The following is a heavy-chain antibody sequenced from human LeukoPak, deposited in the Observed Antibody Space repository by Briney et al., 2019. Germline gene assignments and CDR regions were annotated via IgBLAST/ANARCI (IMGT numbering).Heavy chain of an antibody. V-gene: IGHV3-43*01. CDR3: AKGDVDSPMNFYH. CDR2: INWDGGST. Sequence: TGGSLRLSCAASGFTFSNAWMSWVRQAPGKGLEWVSLINWDGGSTYYADSVKARFTISRDNSKNSLYLQMDSLTTEDTAFYYCAKGDVDSPMNFYHWGQGTLVTVSS. CDR1: GFTFSNAW. J-gene: IGHJ4*02. D-gene: IGHD5-12*01.